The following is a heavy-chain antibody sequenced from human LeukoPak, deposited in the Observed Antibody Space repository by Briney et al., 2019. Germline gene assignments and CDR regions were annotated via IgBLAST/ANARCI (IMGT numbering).Heavy chain of an antibody. Sequence: VSCKASGYTFTGYYMHWVRQAPGQGVEGMGWIKPNSGGTNYAQKFQGSVTMTRDTSISTAYMELSRLRSDDTALFYCARVRGYCSSTRCYYYYMDVWGKGTTVTVSS. V-gene: IGHV1-2*02. CDR2: IKPNSGGT. J-gene: IGHJ6*03. D-gene: IGHD2-2*01. CDR3: ARVRGYCSSTRCYYYYMDV. CDR1: GYTFTGYY.